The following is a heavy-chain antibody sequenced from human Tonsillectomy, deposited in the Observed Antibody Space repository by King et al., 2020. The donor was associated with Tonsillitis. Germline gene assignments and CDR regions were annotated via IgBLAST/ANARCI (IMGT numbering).Heavy chain of an antibody. V-gene: IGHV3-23*04. J-gene: IGHJ6*02. CDR1: TFTFSSYA. D-gene: IGHD3-22*01. Sequence: VQLVESGGGLVQPGGSLRISCAASTFTFSSYAMSWVRQAPGKGLEWVSGIGNSGGSTYYADSVKGRFTISRDNSKNTLYLQMNSLRAEDTAVYYCAKHGDSSGYLYVADDYYAMDVWGQGTTVTVSS. CDR2: IGNSGGST. CDR3: AKHGDSSGYLYVADDYYAMDV.